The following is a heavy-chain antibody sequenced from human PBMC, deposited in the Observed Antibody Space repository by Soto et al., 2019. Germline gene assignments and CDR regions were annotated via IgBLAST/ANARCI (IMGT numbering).Heavy chain of an antibody. J-gene: IGHJ6*02. D-gene: IGHD2-8*01. Sequence: GGSLRLSCAASGFTFSSYGMHWVRQAPGKGLEWVAVISYDGSNKYYADSVKGRFTISRDNSKNTLYLQMNSLRAEDTAVYYCAKDNGADPGYYYYGMDVWGQGTTVTVSS. V-gene: IGHV3-30*18. CDR3: AKDNGADPGYYYYGMDV. CDR1: GFTFSSYG. CDR2: ISYDGSNK.